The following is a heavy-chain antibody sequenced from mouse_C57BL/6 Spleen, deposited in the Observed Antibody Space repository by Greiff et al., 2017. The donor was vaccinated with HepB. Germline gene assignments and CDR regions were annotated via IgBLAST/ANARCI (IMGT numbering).Heavy chain of an antibody. CDR1: GYTFTSYG. J-gene: IGHJ4*01. D-gene: IGHD1-1*01. V-gene: IGHV1-81*01. Sequence: QVQLKQSGAELARPGASVKLSCKASGYTFTSYGISWVKQRTGQGLEWIGEIYPRSGNTYYNEKFKGKATLTADKSSSTAYMELRSLTSEDSAVYFCAREQAVRGPYAMDYWGQGTSVTVSS. CDR3: AREQAVRGPYAMDY. CDR2: IYPRSGNT.